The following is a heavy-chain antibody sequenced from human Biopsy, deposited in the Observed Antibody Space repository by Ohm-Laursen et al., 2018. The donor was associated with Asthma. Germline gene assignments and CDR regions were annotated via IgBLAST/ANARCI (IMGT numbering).Heavy chain of an antibody. CDR2: PNPVNGNT. J-gene: IGHJ5*02. V-gene: IGHV1-3*01. D-gene: IGHD1-26*01. CDR1: GYTFTSNA. Sequence: GASVKVSCKASGYTFTSNAIHWMRQAPGQSLEWIAWPNPVNGNTKYSQQFQGRVTITRDTSASTAYMELSSLTSEDTAVFYCAREVGATRYDPWGQGTLVTVSS. CDR3: AREVGATRYDP.